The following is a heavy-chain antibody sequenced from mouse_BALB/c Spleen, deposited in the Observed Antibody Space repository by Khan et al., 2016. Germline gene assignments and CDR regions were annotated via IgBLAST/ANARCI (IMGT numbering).Heavy chain of an antibody. J-gene: IGHJ2*01. CDR2: INPSSGYT. D-gene: IGHD3-1*01. V-gene: IGHV1-4*01. CDR3: ARKSTRASY. CDR1: GYTFTSYT. Sequence: QVQLKQSGAELVKPGASVKMSCKASGYTFTSYTMHWVQQRPGQGLEWIGYINPSSGYTKYNQKFKDTDTLTADKSSSTAYMQLSSLTSEDSAVYYCARKSTRASYWGQGTTLTVSS.